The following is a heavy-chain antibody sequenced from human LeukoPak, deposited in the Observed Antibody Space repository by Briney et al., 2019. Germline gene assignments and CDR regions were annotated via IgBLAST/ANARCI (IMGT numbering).Heavy chain of an antibody. V-gene: IGHV4-59*01. CDR1: GVSISSYY. CDR3: ARGSGAFDI. J-gene: IGHJ3*02. Sequence: SETLSLTCTVSGVSISSYYWSWIRQPPGKGLEWIEYIYYSGSTNYNLSLKSRVTISVDTSKNQFSLKLNSVTAADTAVYYCARGSGAFDIWGQGTMVTVSS. CDR2: IYYSGST.